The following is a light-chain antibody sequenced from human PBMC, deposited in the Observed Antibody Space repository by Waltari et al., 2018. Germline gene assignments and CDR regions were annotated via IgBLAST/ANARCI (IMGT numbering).Light chain of an antibody. J-gene: IGKJ1*01. Sequence: EIVLTQSPGTLSLSPGEKATLSCRASQSVVSNYLAWYQQKPGQAPRLLILGASSRAAGIPDRFSGSGSGTDFTLTISRLKPEDFAVFYCHQYGSSPWTFGQGTKVEIK. V-gene: IGKV3-20*01. CDR3: HQYGSSPWT. CDR1: QSVVSNY. CDR2: GAS.